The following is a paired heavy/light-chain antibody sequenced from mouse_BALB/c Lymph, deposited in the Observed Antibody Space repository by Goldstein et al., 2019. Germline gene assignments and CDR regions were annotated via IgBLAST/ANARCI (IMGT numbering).Heavy chain of an antibody. CDR2: IYPGDGNT. D-gene: IGHD2-12*01. V-gene: IGHV1-87*01. CDR3: AREYDVAMDY. J-gene: IGHJ4*01. Sequence: QVQLQQSGAELARPGASVKLSCKASGYTFTSYWMQWVKQRPGQGLEWIGTIYPGDGNTRYTQKFKGKATLTADKSSSTAFMQLSNLTSEDSAVYYCAREYDVAMDYWGQGTSVTVSS. CDR1: GYTFTSYW.
Light chain of an antibody. J-gene: IGKJ4*01. Sequence: QMNQSPSSLSASLGDTITITCHASQNINVWLSWFQQKPGNIPKLLIYKASNLHTGVPSRFSGSGSGTGFTLTISSLQPEDIATYYCQQGQSFPFTFGSGTKLDIK. CDR1: QNINVW. CDR2: KAS. CDR3: QQGQSFPFT. V-gene: IGKV11-125*01.